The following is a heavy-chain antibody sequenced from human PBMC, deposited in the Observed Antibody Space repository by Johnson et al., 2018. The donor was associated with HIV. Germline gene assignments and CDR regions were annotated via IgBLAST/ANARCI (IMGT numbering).Heavy chain of an antibody. CDR3: AREGGAFYDSSGSLAFDI. D-gene: IGHD3-22*01. CDR2: IWSDGDNK. J-gene: IGHJ3*02. Sequence: VQLVESGGGLVKPGGSLRLSCAASGFIFEDYAMHWVRQAPGKGLEWVAVIWSDGDNKYYTDSVKGRFTISRDNSKNTLYLQMNNLRPEDTAVYYCAREGGAFYDSSGSLAFDIWGQGTMVTVSS. V-gene: IGHV3-33*08. CDR1: GFIFEDYA.